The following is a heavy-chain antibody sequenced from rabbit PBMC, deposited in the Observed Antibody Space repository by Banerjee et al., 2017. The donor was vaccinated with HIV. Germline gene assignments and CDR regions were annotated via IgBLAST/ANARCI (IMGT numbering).Heavy chain of an antibody. Sequence: QEPLEESGGDLVKPEGSLTLTCTASGFSFSSSYWICWVRQAPGKGLEWIACIVGGSSGTTWYASWAKGRFTISKTSTTVTLQMTSLTAADTATYFCARFIASFAGYGYANLWGQGTLVTVS. J-gene: IGHJ4*01. CDR2: IVGGSSGTT. V-gene: IGHV1S45*01. CDR3: ARFIASFAGYGYANL. D-gene: IGHD6-1*01. CDR1: GFSFSSSYW.